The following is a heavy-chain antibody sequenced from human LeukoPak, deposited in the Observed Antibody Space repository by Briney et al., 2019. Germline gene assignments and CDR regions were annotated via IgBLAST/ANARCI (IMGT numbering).Heavy chain of an antibody. D-gene: IGHD1-20*01. CDR3: ARDHGYNWNDDPFADY. V-gene: IGHV1-2*02. Sequence: GASVKVSCKASGYTFTGYYMHWVRQAPGQGLEWMGWINPNSGGTNYAQKFQGRVTMTRDTSISTAYMELSRLRSDDTAVYYCARDHGYNWNDDPFADYWGQGTLVTVSS. CDR1: GYTFTGYY. CDR2: INPNSGGT. J-gene: IGHJ4*02.